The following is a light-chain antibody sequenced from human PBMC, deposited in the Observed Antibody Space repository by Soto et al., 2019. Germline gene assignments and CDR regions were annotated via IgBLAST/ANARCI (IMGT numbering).Light chain of an antibody. CDR3: QQYNSYPVT. CDR2: KAS. CDR1: QSISNA. J-gene: IGKJ5*01. Sequence: DIQMTQSPSTLSASVGDRVTITFRASQSISNALAWYQQIPGKAPKLLIYKASSLESGVPSRFSSSGSGTEFTLTISSLQPDDFATYYCQQYNSYPVTFGQGTRLEIK. V-gene: IGKV1-5*03.